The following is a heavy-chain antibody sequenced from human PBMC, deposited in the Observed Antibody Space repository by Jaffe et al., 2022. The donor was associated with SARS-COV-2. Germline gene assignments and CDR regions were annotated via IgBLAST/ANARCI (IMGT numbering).Heavy chain of an antibody. J-gene: IGHJ4*02. V-gene: IGHV3-13*01. CDR3: ARDSRDGSFDY. D-gene: IGHD5-12*01. Sequence: EVQLVESGGGLVQPGGSLRLSCAASGFTFSSYDMHWVRQATGKGLEWVSAIGTAGDTYYPGSVKGRFTISRENAKNSLYLQMNSLRAGDTAVYYCARDSRDGSFDYWGQGTLVTVSS. CDR1: GFTFSSYD. CDR2: IGTAGDT.